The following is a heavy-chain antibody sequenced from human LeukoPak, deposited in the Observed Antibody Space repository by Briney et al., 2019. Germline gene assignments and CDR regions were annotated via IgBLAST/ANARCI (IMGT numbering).Heavy chain of an antibody. J-gene: IGHJ4*02. Sequence: GGSLRLSCAASGFTFSSYGMHWVRQAPGKGLEWVAVIWYDGSNKYYADSVKGRFTISRDNSKNTLYLQMNSLRAEDTAVYYCARSSGIAVAGTIDYWGQGTLVTVSS. CDR1: GFTFSSYG. D-gene: IGHD6-19*01. CDR3: ARSSGIAVAGTIDY. V-gene: IGHV3-33*01. CDR2: IWYDGSNK.